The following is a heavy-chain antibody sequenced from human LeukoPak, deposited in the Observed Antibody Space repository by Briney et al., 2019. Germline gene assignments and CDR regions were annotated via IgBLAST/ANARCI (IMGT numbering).Heavy chain of an antibody. Sequence: SETLSLTCAVSGGSISSGGYSWSWIRQPPGKGLEWIGYIYHSGSTYYNPSLKSRVTISVDRSKNQFSLKLSSVTAADTAVYYCARLIDYDILTGYYAYYFDYWGQGTLVTVSS. V-gene: IGHV4-30-2*01. CDR1: GGSISSGGYS. CDR3: ARLIDYDILTGYYAYYFDY. CDR2: IYHSGST. D-gene: IGHD3-9*01. J-gene: IGHJ4*02.